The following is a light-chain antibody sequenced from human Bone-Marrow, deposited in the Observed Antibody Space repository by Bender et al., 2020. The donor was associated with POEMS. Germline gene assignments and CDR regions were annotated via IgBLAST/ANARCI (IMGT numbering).Light chain of an antibody. CDR1: ALPKEY. Sequence: SFELRQPPSVSVSPGQAARITCSGDALPKEYVSWYQQKPGQAPVLLIYKDTERPSGIPERFSGSSSGTTVTLTISGVQAEDEADYYCQSTDSSGTYRVFGTGTTVTVL. CDR2: KDT. J-gene: IGLJ1*01. V-gene: IGLV3-25*03. CDR3: QSTDSSGTYRV.